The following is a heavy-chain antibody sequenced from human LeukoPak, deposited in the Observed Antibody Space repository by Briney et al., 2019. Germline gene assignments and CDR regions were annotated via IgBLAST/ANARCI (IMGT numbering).Heavy chain of an antibody. CDR3: ARATLGYCSGGSCSFDY. J-gene: IGHJ4*02. Sequence: ASVKVSCKASGYTFTGYYMHWVRQAPGQGLEWMGWINPNSGGTNYAQKFQGRVTMTRDTSISTAYMELSRLGSDDTAVYYCARATLGYCSGGSCSFDYWGQGTLVTVSS. V-gene: IGHV1-2*02. D-gene: IGHD2-15*01. CDR2: INPNSGGT. CDR1: GYTFTGYY.